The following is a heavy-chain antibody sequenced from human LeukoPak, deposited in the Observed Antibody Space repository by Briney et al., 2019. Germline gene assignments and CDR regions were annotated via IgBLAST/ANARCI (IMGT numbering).Heavy chain of an antibody. CDR3: VKYHYSCYSV. CDR1: GFTFNTYA. CDR2: ISTDGGGT. Sequence: GGSLRLSCSASGFTFNTYAMHWVRQAPGKGLEYVSAISTDGGGTYYADSVKGRFTISRDNSKNTLSLQMSSLRAEDTAVYYCVKYHYSCYSVWGQGTLVTVSS. D-gene: IGHD2-15*01. V-gene: IGHV3-64D*06. J-gene: IGHJ4*02.